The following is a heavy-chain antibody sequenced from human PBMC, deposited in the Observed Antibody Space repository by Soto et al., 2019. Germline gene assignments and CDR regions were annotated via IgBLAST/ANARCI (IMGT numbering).Heavy chain of an antibody. CDR3: ARGDFWSGFRPDYYGMDV. D-gene: IGHD3-3*01. CDR2: INPSGGST. CDR1: GYTFTSYY. V-gene: IGHV1-46*01. J-gene: IGHJ6*02. Sequence: ASVKVSCKASGYTFTSYYMHWVRQAPGQGLEWMGIINPSGGSTSYAQKFQGRVTMTRDTSTSTVYMGLSSLRSEDTAVYYCARGDFWSGFRPDYYGMDVWGQGTTVTVSS.